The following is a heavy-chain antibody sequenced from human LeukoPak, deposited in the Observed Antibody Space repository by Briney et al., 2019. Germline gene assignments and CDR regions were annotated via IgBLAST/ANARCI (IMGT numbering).Heavy chain of an antibody. Sequence: SETLSLTCAVYGGSFSGYYWSWIRQPPGKGLEWIGEINHSGSTNYNPSLKSRVTISVDTSKNQFSLKLSSVTAADTAVYYCARGNSYYYDSSGYFYWGQGSPVTVSS. J-gene: IGHJ4*02. V-gene: IGHV4-34*01. CDR1: GGSFSGYY. D-gene: IGHD3-22*01. CDR2: INHSGST. CDR3: ARGNSYYYDSSGYFY.